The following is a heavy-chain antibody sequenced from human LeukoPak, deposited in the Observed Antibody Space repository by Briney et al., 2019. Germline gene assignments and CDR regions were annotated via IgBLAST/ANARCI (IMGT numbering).Heavy chain of an antibody. CDR1: GFTVSTNF. Sequence: GGSLRLSCVVSGFTVSTNFMSWVRQAPGERLEWVSVIYSGGSTYYADSVKGRFTISRDNSKNTLYLQMNSLRAEDTAVYYCARTRVDTTTFDYFDSWGQGTLVTVSS. D-gene: IGHD4-11*01. V-gene: IGHV3-53*01. J-gene: IGHJ4*02. CDR2: IYSGGST. CDR3: ARTRVDTTTFDYFDS.